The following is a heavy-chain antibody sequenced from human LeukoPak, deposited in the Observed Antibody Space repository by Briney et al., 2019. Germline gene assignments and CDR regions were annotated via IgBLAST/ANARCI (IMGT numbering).Heavy chain of an antibody. Sequence: PGGSLRLSCAASGFIFSNYAVCWVRQAPGKGLEWVAVISYDGNNKYYADSVKGRFTISRDNSKNTLYLQMNSLRGEDTAVYYCARDPRFPNTGLSAFDIWGRGTLVTVSS. D-gene: IGHD1-14*01. CDR2: ISYDGNNK. CDR1: GFIFSNYA. V-gene: IGHV3-30-3*01. CDR3: ARDPRFPNTGLSAFDI. J-gene: IGHJ3*02.